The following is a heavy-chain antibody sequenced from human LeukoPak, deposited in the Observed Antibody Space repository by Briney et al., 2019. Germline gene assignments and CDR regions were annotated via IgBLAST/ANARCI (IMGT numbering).Heavy chain of an antibody. CDR3: ARAFSVAVAEIYFDY. Sequence: SETLSLTCAVYGGSFSGYYWSWIRQPPGKGLEWIGEINHSGSTNYNPSLKSRVTISVDTSKNQFSLKLSSVTAAGTAVYYCARAFSVAVAEIYFDYWGQGTLVTVSS. V-gene: IGHV4-34*01. CDR2: INHSGST. J-gene: IGHJ4*02. D-gene: IGHD6-19*01. CDR1: GGSFSGYY.